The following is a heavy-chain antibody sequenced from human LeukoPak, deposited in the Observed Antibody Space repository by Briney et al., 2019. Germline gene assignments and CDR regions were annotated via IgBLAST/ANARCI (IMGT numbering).Heavy chain of an antibody. CDR1: GFIFSNYE. CDR3: ARERTKVGATHFDY. D-gene: IGHD1-26*01. V-gene: IGHV3-48*03. J-gene: IGHJ4*02. Sequence: GGSLRLSCAASGFIFSNYEMNWVRQTPGKGLEWVSYISDHGKSRNYVDSVKGRFTISRDNSKNTLYLQMNSLRAEDTAVYYCARERTKVGATHFDYWGQGTLVTVSS. CDR2: ISDHGKSR.